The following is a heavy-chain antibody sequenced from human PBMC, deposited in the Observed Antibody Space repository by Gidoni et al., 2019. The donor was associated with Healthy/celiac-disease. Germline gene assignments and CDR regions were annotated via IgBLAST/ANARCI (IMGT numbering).Heavy chain of an antibody. V-gene: IGHV3-30*18. CDR2: ISYDGSNK. D-gene: IGHD3-3*01. Sequence: QVQLVESGGGVVQPGRSLRLSCAASGFTFSSYGMHWVRQAPGKGLEWVAVISYDGSNKYYADSVKGRFTISRDNSKNTLYLQMNSLRAEDTAVYYCAKALVYDFWSGFFNLDYWGQGTLVTVSS. J-gene: IGHJ4*02. CDR3: AKALVYDFWSGFFNLDY. CDR1: GFTFSSYG.